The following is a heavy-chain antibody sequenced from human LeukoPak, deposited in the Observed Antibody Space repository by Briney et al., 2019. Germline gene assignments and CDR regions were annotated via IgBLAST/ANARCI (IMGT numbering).Heavy chain of an antibody. Sequence: SETLSLTCTVSGGSISSSSYYWGWIRQPPGKGLEWIGSIYYSGTTYYNPSLKTGVTISVDTSKNQFSLTLSSVTAADTAVYYCARRHSSGLLFDYWGQGTLVTVSS. D-gene: IGHD6-25*01. CDR3: ARRHSSGLLFDY. CDR1: GGSISSSSYY. J-gene: IGHJ4*02. V-gene: IGHV4-39*01. CDR2: IYYSGTT.